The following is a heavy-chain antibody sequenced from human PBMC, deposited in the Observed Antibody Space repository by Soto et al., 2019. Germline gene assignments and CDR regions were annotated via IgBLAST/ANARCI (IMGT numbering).Heavy chain of an antibody. CDR2: ISSSSSYI. V-gene: IGHV3-21*01. J-gene: IGHJ6*02. CDR3: ARDRIAARLVYYYGMDV. CDR1: GFTFSSYS. D-gene: IGHD6-6*01. Sequence: PGGSLRLSCAASGFTFSSYSMNWVHQAPGKGLEWVSSISSSSSYIHYADSVKGRFTISRDNAKNSLYLQMNSLRAEDTAVYYCARDRIAARLVYYYGMDVWGQGTTVTVS.